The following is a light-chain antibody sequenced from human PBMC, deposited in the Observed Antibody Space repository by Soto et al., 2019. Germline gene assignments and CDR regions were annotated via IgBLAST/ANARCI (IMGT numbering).Light chain of an antibody. CDR1: QSITNW. Sequence: DIQMTQSPSTLSASVGDRVTITCRASQSITNWLAWYQQKPGKAPKLLIYKASSLESGVPSRFSGSGSGTEFTLTISSLQPDDFATYYCQQYNSSVGQGTKVDIK. V-gene: IGKV1-5*03. CDR2: KAS. J-gene: IGKJ2*01. CDR3: QQYNSS.